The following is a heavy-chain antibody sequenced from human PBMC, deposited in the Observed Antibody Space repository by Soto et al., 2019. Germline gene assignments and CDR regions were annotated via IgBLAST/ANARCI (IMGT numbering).Heavy chain of an antibody. CDR1: GGSISSSSYY. CDR2: IYYSGST. CDR3: ARHPNFWSGYLRGDYFDY. Sequence: SETLSLTCTVSGGSISSSSYYWGWIRQPPGKGLEWIGSIYYSGSTYYNPSLKSRVTISVDTSKNQFSLKLSSVTAADTAVYYCARHPNFWSGYLRGDYFDYWGQGTLVTVSS. J-gene: IGHJ4*02. D-gene: IGHD3-3*01. V-gene: IGHV4-39*01.